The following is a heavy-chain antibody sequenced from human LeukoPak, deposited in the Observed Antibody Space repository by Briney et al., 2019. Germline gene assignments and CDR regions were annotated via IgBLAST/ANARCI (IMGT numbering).Heavy chain of an antibody. J-gene: IGHJ4*02. Sequence: PGGSLRLSCAASGFTFSSYGMHWVRQAPGKGLEWVAVISYDGSNKYYADSVKGRFTIPRDNSKNTLYLQMNSLRAEDTAVYYCAKAIAAAGTLVYWGQGTLVTVSS. V-gene: IGHV3-30*18. CDR1: GFTFSSYG. CDR2: ISYDGSNK. D-gene: IGHD6-13*01. CDR3: AKAIAAAGTLVY.